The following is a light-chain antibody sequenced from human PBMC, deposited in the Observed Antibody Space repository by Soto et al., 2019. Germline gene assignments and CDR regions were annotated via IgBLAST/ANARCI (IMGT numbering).Light chain of an antibody. Sequence: ESLFLQSPDTLSLSPGERGTVSCRAGQSISSTYLAWCQQKPGQAPRLLIYGASTRATGIPDRFSGTGSGTDFTLTISSLQSEDFAIYYCQPDTTWPAIPFAEGTRLEI. CDR2: GAS. CDR1: QSISSTY. V-gene: IGKV3-20*01. J-gene: IGKJ5*01. CDR3: QPDTTWPAIP.